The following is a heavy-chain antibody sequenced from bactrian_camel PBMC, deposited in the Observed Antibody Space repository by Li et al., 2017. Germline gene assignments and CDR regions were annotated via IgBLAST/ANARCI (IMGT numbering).Heavy chain of an antibody. CDR2: IDSGGST. D-gene: IGHD1*01. V-gene: IGHV3S57*01. CDR3: ALRIDGTLCHPLNPYND. Sequence: HVQLVESGGGSVQAGGSLKLSCAAPGYTMRWYCMGWFRQAPGTEREGVAVIDSGGSTRYADSAKGRFTISRDNAKNVLYLQMNSLKPEDTAMYYCALRIDGTLCHPLNPYNDWGQGTQVTVS. CDR1: GYTMRWYC. J-gene: IGHJ4*01.